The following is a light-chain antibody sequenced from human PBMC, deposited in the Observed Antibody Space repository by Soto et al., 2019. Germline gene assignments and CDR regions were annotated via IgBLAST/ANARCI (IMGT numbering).Light chain of an antibody. Sequence: EIVLTKSPGTLSLSPGERATLSCRASQSVSGSYLAWYQQKPGQAPRLLIYGVSSRATGIPDRFSGSGSGTDFTLTISRLEPEDFAVYYCQQYGSSPGTFGQGTKLAIK. CDR1: QSVSGSY. V-gene: IGKV3-20*01. CDR3: QQYGSSPGT. J-gene: IGKJ2*01. CDR2: GVS.